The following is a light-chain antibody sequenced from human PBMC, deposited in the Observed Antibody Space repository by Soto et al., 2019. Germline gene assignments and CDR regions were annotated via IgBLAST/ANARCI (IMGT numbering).Light chain of an antibody. CDR3: QQYNTCPPYT. CDR1: QSITSH. CDR2: DAS. V-gene: IGKV3-15*01. Sequence: EIVMTQSPATLSVSPGERATLSCRASQSITSHLAWYQQKPGQTPRLLIYDASTRATGIPARFSASGSGTEFALTISSVLSEDFAVYYCQQYNTCPPYTFGQGTKLDIK. J-gene: IGKJ2*01.